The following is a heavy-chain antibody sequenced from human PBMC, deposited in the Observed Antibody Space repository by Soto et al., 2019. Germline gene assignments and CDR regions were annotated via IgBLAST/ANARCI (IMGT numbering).Heavy chain of an antibody. V-gene: IGHV4-59*01. D-gene: IGHD2-15*01. Sequence: PSETLSLTCTVSGGSISSYYWSWIRQPPGKGLEWIGYIYYSGSTNYNPSLKSRVTISVDTSKNQFSLKLSSVTAADTAVYYCARGAGIYCSGGSCYGNDHWGQGTLVTVSS. J-gene: IGHJ1*01. CDR3: ARGAGIYCSGGSCYGNDH. CDR2: IYYSGST. CDR1: GGSISSYY.